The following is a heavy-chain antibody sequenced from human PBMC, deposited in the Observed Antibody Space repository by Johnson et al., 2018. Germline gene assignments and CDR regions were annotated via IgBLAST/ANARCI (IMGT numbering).Heavy chain of an antibody. CDR3: ARDKAPYYFDWYFQF. CDR2: INTDGVTT. V-gene: IGHV3-74*01. Sequence: VQLVQSGGGLVQPGGSLRLSCAASGFTLSSYWMHWVRQAPGKGLVWVSRINTDGVTTYYADSVKGRFTISRDNAKNTLHLQMNSLRPEDTAVYYCARDKAPYYFDWYFQFWGQGTLVTVSS. J-gene: IGHJ1*01. D-gene: IGHD3-22*01. CDR1: GFTLSSYW.